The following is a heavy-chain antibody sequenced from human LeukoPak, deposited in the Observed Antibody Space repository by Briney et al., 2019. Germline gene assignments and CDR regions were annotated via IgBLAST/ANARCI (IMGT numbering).Heavy chain of an antibody. D-gene: IGHD3-16*02. J-gene: IGHJ5*02. CDR2: IYWDDDK. CDR1: GFSLDTTGVG. V-gene: IGHV2-5*02. Sequence: ESGPTLVKPTQTLAPTCSFSGFSLDTTGVGVGWIRQPPGKALEWLALIYWDDDKRYSPSLKSRLTITKDTSKNQVVLTMTNMDPVDTATYYCAHRMITFGGVIVPAHNWFDPWGQGTLVTVSS. CDR3: AHRMITFGGVIVPAHNWFDP.